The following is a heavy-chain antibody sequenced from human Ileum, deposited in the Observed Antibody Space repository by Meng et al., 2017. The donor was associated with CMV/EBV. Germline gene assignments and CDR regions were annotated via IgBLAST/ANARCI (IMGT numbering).Heavy chain of an antibody. D-gene: IGHD2-21*01. CDR3: ARRLVAAHFDH. V-gene: IGHV4-34*01. CDR1: GGSFSSYY. Sequence: LTCTVYGGSFSSYYWSWIRQPPGKGLEWMGQINHSRTTNYSPSLKSRVTISVDTSKNQFSLKLTSVSAADTAVYYCARRLVAAHFDHWGQGALVTVSS. CDR2: INHSRTT. J-gene: IGHJ4*02.